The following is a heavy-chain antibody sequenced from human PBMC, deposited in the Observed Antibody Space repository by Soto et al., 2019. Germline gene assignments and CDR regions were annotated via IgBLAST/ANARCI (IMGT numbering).Heavy chain of an antibody. J-gene: IGHJ3*02. Sequence: EVQLLESGGGLVEPGGSLRLSCAASGFTFRSYAMTWVRQAPGKGLEWVSYTGGGGVNTYYADSVKGRFTSSRDGSMTTLYLQMNILSAEETDLYYCAKIVGGGSHHDAFGIWGQGKIATFSS. D-gene: IGHD2-15*01. V-gene: IGHV3-23*01. CDR2: TGGGGVNT. CDR1: GFTFRSYA. CDR3: AKIVGGGSHHDAFGI.